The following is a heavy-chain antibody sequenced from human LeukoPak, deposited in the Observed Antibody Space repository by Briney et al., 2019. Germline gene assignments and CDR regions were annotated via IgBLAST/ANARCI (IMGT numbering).Heavy chain of an antibody. V-gene: IGHV4-39*01. CDR2: IYYSGST. CDR1: GGSISSSSYY. D-gene: IGHD2-15*01. J-gene: IGHJ5*02. CDR3: AIHVWLAAGVPAEDWFDP. Sequence: PSETLSLTCTVSGGSISSSSYYWGWIRQPPGKGLEWIGSIYYSGSTYYNPSLKSRVTISVDTSKNQLSLNLSSVTAAGTAVYYCAIHVWLAAGVPAEDWFDPWGQGTLVTVSS.